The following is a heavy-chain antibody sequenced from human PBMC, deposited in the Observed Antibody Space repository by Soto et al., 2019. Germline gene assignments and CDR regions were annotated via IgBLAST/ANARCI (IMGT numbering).Heavy chain of an antibody. CDR1: GFTVSSIY. Sequence: PVGSLRLSCAASGFTVSSIYMHWVRQAPGKGLEWVSVLHSSGSTYYADSVKGRFTISRDNSKNTLYLQMNSLRAEDTAMYYCARDPGGSSYGYYGLDVWGQGTTVTVSS. J-gene: IGHJ6*02. CDR2: LHSSGST. D-gene: IGHD2-15*01. CDR3: ARDPGGSSYGYYGLDV. V-gene: IGHV3-53*01.